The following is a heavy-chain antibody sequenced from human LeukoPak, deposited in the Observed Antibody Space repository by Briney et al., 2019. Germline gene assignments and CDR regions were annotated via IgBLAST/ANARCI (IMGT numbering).Heavy chain of an antibody. D-gene: IGHD3-22*01. J-gene: IGHJ4*02. CDR2: IHYTGST. CDR3: ARYWGPYDNSGAYFDY. V-gene: IGHV4-59*08. CDR1: GGSISTYY. Sequence: SETLSLTCSVSGGSISTYYWSWIRQPPGKGLEWIATIHYTGSTYYNPSLKSRVTISVDTSKNQFSLKLSSVTAADTAMYYCARYWGPYDNSGAYFDYWGQGTLVTVSS.